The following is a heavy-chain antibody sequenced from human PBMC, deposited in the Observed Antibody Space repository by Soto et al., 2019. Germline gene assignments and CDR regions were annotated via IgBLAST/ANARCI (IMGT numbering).Heavy chain of an antibody. CDR3: ARPPRGYSGYDY. D-gene: IGHD5-12*01. Sequence: GGSLRLSCAASGFTFSSYWMHWVRQAPGKGLVWVSRINSDGSSTSYADSVKGRFTISRDNAKNTLYLQMNSLRAEDTAVYYCARPPRGYSGYDYWGPGTLVTVSS. CDR2: INSDGSST. J-gene: IGHJ4*02. V-gene: IGHV3-74*01. CDR1: GFTFSSYW.